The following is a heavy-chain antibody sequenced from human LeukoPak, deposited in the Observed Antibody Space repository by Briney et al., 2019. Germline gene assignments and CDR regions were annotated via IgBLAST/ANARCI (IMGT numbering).Heavy chain of an antibody. Sequence: AGGSLRVFCAASGFTFNSYAMHWVRQAPGKGLEWVAVISYDGSNKYYADSVKGRFTISRDNSKNTMYLQMDSLRAEDTAVYYCAKGYNGYDYAFDIWGQGTMVTVSS. CDR2: ISYDGSNK. V-gene: IGHV3-30-3*01. CDR1: GFTFNSYA. CDR3: AKGYNGYDYAFDI. J-gene: IGHJ3*02. D-gene: IGHD5-12*01.